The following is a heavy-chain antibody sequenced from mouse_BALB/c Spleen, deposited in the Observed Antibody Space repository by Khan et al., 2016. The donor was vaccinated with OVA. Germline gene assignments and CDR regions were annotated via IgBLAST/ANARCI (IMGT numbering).Heavy chain of an antibody. CDR3: TRSYDAYCFAY. D-gene: IGHD2-3*01. CDR1: GYSFTSYW. J-gene: IGHJ2*01. CDR2: IYPGISDT. V-gene: IGHV1-5*01. Sequence: EVELVESGTVLARPGASVKMSCKASGYSFTSYWMHWINQRPGQGLEWIGSIYPGISDTRYNQKFKVKAKLTAVTSASTAYMELSSLTNEESAVYFRTRSYDAYCFAYWGQGTTLTVSS.